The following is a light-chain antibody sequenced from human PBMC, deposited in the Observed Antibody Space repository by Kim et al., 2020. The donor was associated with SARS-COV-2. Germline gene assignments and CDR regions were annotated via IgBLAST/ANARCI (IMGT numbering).Light chain of an antibody. J-gene: IGLJ3*02. V-gene: IGLV4-69*01. CDR1: SGHSSYA. Sequence: QPVLTQSPSASASLGASVKLTCTLSSGHSSYAIAWHQQQPEKGPRYLMKLNSDGSHSKGDGIPDRFSGSSSGAERYLTISSLQSEDEPDYYCQTWGTGIEVFGGGTQLTV. CDR2: LNSDGSH. CDR3: QTWGTGIEV.